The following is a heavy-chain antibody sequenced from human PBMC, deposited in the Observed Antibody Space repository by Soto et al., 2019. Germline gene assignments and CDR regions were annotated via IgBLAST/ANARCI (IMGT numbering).Heavy chain of an antibody. V-gene: IGHV1-2*02. CDR1: GYTFTGYY. J-gene: IGHJ6*02. Sequence: ASVKVSCKASGYTFTGYYMHWLRQSPGQGLEWMGWINPNSGGTNYAQKFQGRVTMTRDTSISTAYMELSRLRSDDTAVYYCARDQRVGVAGPYYYYGMDVWGQGTTVTV. CDR2: INPNSGGT. D-gene: IGHD6-19*01. CDR3: ARDQRVGVAGPYYYYGMDV.